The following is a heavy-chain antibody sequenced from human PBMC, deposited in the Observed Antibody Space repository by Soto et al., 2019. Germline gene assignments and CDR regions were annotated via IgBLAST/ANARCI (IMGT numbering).Heavy chain of an antibody. D-gene: IGHD5-12*01. Sequence: GGSLRLSCAASGFTFSSYGMHWFRQAPGKGLEWVAVISYDGSNKYYADSVKGRFTISRDNSKNTLYLQMNSLRAEDTAVYYCAKDLSPSGYDGLDYWGQGTLVTVSS. CDR3: AKDLSPSGYDGLDY. V-gene: IGHV3-30*18. J-gene: IGHJ4*02. CDR2: ISYDGSNK. CDR1: GFTFSSYG.